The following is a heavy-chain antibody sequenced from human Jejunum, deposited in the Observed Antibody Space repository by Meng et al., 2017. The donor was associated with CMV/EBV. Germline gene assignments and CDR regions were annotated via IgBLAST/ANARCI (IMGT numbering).Heavy chain of an antibody. Sequence: CAASGFTVSTNSMTWVRQAPGKGLEWVSVIYSGGSTYYAESVKGRFTISRDNSKNTLYLQMSSLRAEDTAVYYCARQEWFDYGLDVWGQGTTVTVSS. CDR1: GFTVSTNS. CDR2: IYSGGST. D-gene: IGHD3-10*01. J-gene: IGHJ6*02. CDR3: ARQEWFDYGLDV. V-gene: IGHV3-66*02.